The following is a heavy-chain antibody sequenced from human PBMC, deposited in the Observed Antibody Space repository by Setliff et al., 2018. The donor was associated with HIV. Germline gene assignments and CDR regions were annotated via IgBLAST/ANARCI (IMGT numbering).Heavy chain of an antibody. Sequence: ASVKVSCKASGYTFTNYGISWVRQAPGHGLEWMGWISPHIGHTNYAQTFQGRVTMTVDTSTSRAYMEVRSLRSDDTTVYFCARLGSGWSDSYYYAMDVWGQGTTVTVSS. CDR2: ISPHIGHT. V-gene: IGHV1-18*01. D-gene: IGHD6-19*01. CDR3: ARLGSGWSDSYYYAMDV. J-gene: IGHJ6*02. CDR1: GYTFTNYG.